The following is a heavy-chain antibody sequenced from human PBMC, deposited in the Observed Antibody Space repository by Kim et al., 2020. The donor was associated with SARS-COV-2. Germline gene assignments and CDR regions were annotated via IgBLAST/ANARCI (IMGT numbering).Heavy chain of an antibody. D-gene: IGHD3-9*01. CDR1: GVSIGRTPYH. Sequence: SETLSLTCTVSGVSIGRTPYHWGWIRQPPGKGLQWIGSIFYTGSPYYNPALRSRLTISVDASKNQFSLNLKSVTAADTAVYFCARDAFTGYLNPYYFDFWGQGSLVTVSS. V-gene: IGHV4-39*07. J-gene: IGHJ4*01. CDR3: ARDAFTGYLNPYYFDF. CDR2: IFYTGSP.